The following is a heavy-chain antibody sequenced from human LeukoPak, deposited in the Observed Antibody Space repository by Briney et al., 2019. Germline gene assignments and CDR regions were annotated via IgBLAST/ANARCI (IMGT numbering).Heavy chain of an antibody. CDR3: ARKGLDGSDYDLDY. J-gene: IGHJ4*02. D-gene: IGHD1-26*01. CDR1: GFTFSSYA. CDR2: IYSGGST. V-gene: IGHV3-53*01. Sequence: GGSLRLSCAASGFTFSSYAMSWVRQAPGKGLEWVSAIYSGGSTYYADSVKGRFTISRDNSKNTLYLQMNSLRAEDTAVYYCARKGLDGSDYDLDYWGQGTLVTVSS.